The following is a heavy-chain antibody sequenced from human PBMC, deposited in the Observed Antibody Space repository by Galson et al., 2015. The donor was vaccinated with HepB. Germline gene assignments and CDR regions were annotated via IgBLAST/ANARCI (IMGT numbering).Heavy chain of an antibody. J-gene: IGHJ5*02. CDR2: FDPEDGET. D-gene: IGHD2-2*02. Sequence: SVKVSCKVSGYTLTELSMHWVRQAPGKGLEWMGGFDPEDGETIYAQKFQGRVTMTEDTSTDTAYMELSSLRSEDTAVYYCATVKRVPAAIRKFRTNWFDPWGQGTLVTVSS. CDR1: GYTLTELS. CDR3: ATVKRVPAAIRKFRTNWFDP. V-gene: IGHV1-24*01.